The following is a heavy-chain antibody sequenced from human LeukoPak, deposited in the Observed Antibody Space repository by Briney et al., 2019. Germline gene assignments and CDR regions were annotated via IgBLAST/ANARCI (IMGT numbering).Heavy chain of an antibody. D-gene: IGHD5-18*01. CDR3: ARGKRYSYGQTYYFDY. CDR1: GFTVSSNY. V-gene: IGHV3-66*01. Sequence: TGGSLRLSCAASGFTVSSNYMSWVRQAPGKGLEWVSVIYSGGSTYYADSVKGRSTISRDNSKNTLYLQMNSLRAEDTAVYYCARGKRYSYGQTYYFDYWGQGTLVTVSS. CDR2: IYSGGST. J-gene: IGHJ4*02.